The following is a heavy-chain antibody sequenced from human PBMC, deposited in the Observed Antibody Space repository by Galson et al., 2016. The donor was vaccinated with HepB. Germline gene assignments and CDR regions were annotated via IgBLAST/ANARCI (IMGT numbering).Heavy chain of an antibody. D-gene: IGHD5-12*01. CDR2: ISGYNGVT. CDR3: ARNTGSPANYLDY. V-gene: IGHV1-18*04. J-gene: IGHJ4*02. CDR1: GYTFSSYG. Sequence: SVKVSCKASGYTFSSYGITWVRRAPGQGLEWMGWISGYNGVTKYAQTLHDRVTLTIEASTATAFMELRSLTSDDTAVYYCARNTGSPANYLDYWGQGTLVTVSS.